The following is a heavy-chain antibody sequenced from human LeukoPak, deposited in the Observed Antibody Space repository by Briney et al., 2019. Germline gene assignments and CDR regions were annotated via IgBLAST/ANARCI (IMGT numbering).Heavy chain of an antibody. V-gene: IGHV4-39*01. CDR2: IYYSGST. D-gene: IGHD3-22*01. CDR1: GGSISSSSYY. J-gene: IGHJ4*02. CDR3: ASLERYYYDSSGLYYFDY. Sequence: PSETLSLTCTVSGGSISSSSYYWGWIRQPPGKGLEWIGSIYYSGSTYYNPSLKSRVTISVDTSKNQFSLKLSSVTAADTAVYYCASLERYYYDSSGLYYFDYWGQGTLATVSS.